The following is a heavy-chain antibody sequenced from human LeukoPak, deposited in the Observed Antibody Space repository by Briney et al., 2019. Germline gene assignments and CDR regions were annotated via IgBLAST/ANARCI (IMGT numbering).Heavy chain of an antibody. CDR1: GFTFSSYG. J-gene: IGHJ4*02. Sequence: GRSLRLSCAASGFTFSSYGMHWVRQAPGKGLEWVAVIWYDGSNKHYADSVKGRFTISRDNSKNTLYLQVNGLRAEDTAVYYCARDPTGMGYGSGYDYWGQGTLVTVSS. D-gene: IGHD6-19*01. V-gene: IGHV3-33*01. CDR2: IWYDGSNK. CDR3: ARDPTGMGYGSGYDY.